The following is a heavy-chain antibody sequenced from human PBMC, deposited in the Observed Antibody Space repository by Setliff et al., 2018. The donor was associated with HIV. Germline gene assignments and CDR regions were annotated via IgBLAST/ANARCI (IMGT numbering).Heavy chain of an antibody. V-gene: IGHV3-30*02. J-gene: IGHJ6*02. CDR1: GFTFSSYG. CDR2: IRYDGTNT. D-gene: IGHD2-15*01. CDR3: ASLYCSGGSCYYYHSLGV. Sequence: GGSLRLSCAASGFTFSSYGMHWVRQAPGKGLEWVAFIRYDGTNTYYADFVRGRFTISRDNSKNTLFLQMDSLRGEDTAVYYCASLYCSGGSCYYYHSLGVWGQGTTVSVSS.